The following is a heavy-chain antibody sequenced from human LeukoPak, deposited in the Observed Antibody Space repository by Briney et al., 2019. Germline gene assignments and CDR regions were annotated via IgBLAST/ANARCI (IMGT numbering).Heavy chain of an antibody. CDR3: ARHPPGYCSSTSCYTGMGNFDY. J-gene: IGHJ4*02. CDR1: GGSIRSSSYY. D-gene: IGHD2-2*02. CDR2: IYYSGST. V-gene: IGHV4-39*01. Sequence: SETLSLTCTVSGGSIRSSSYYWGWIRQPPGKGLEWIGSIYYSGSTYYNPSLKSRVTISVDTSKNQFSLKLSSVTAADTAVYHCARHPPGYCSSTSCYTGMGNFDYWGQGTLVTVSS.